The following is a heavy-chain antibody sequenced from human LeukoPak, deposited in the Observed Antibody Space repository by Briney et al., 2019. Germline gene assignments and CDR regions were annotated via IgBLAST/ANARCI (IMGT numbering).Heavy chain of an antibody. Sequence: GGSLRLSCAASGFIVSTYYMTWVRQAPGKGLEWVSVIYSGGRTKYADSVKGRFTISRDNSKNTVSLQINNLRAEDTALYYCAGGGSTWDWYFDLWAVAPWSLSPQ. CDR3: AGGGSTWDWYFDL. CDR2: IYSGGRT. D-gene: IGHD2-2*01. V-gene: IGHV3-53*01. CDR1: GFIVSTYY. J-gene: IGHJ2*01.